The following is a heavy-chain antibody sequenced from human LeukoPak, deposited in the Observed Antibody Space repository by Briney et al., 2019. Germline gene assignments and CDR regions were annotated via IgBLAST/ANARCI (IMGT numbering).Heavy chain of an antibody. CDR2: IFTSGGT. Sequence: PSETLSLTCTVSGGSISSYYWSWIRQPAREGVGWIGRIFTSGGTNYNPSLQRRVTMSVDPSKNQSSLKLSSVTAADTAVYYCAIYQLLGWFDPWGQGTLVTVSS. J-gene: IGHJ5*02. CDR3: AIYQLLGWFDP. CDR1: GGSISSYY. V-gene: IGHV4-4*07. D-gene: IGHD2-2*01.